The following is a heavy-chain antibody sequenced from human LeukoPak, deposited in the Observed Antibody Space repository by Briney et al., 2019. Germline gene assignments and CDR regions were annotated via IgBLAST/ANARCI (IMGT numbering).Heavy chain of an antibody. D-gene: IGHD2-15*01. CDR1: GFTFSSYW. CDR3: AREVDPDDAFDI. V-gene: IGHV3-7*01. Sequence: GGSLRLFCAASGFTFSSYWMSWVRQAPGKGLEWVANIKQDGSEKYYADSVKGRFTISRDNAKNSLYLQMNSLRAEDTAVYYCAREVDPDDAFDIWGQGTMVTVSS. J-gene: IGHJ3*02. CDR2: IKQDGSEK.